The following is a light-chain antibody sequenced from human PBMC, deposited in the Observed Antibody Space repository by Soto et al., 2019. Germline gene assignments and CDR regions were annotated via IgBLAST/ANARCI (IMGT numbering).Light chain of an antibody. CDR2: EVT. CDR1: PSDVGGYNY. Sequence: QSALTQPPSASGSPGQSVTISCTGTPSDVGGYNYVSWYQQHPGKAPNLMIYEVTKRPSGVPDRFSGSKSGNTASLTVSGLQDADEAYYCCNTCAHSLVIFGGGTKLTVL. CDR3: NTCAHSLVI. V-gene: IGLV2-8*01. J-gene: IGLJ2*01.